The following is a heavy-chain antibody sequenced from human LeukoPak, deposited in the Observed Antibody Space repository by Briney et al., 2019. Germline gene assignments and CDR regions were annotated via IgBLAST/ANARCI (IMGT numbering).Heavy chain of an antibody. J-gene: IGHJ4*02. CDR2: MNPDGSEK. Sequence: SGGSLRLSCAASGFTFRSYGMSWVRQAPGKGLEWVANMNPDGSEKYFLDSVKGRFSISRDNAKSSLYLQMNSLRGDDTAVYYCARDRALYDSRRGYYYTEDDYWGQGTLVTVSS. CDR1: GFTFRSYG. CDR3: ARDRALYDSRRGYYYTEDDY. V-gene: IGHV3-7*01. D-gene: IGHD3-22*01.